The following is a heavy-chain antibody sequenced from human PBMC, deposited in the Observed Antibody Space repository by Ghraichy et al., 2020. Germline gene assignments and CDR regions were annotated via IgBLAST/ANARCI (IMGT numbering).Heavy chain of an antibody. CDR3: ARRAVGGLYYFDL. D-gene: IGHD3-16*01. CDR2: INHSGST. Sequence: SQTLSLTCAVYGGSVSGYYWNWIRHAPGKGLEWIGEINHSGSTNYNPSLKSRVTISLDTSKNQFSLKLTSMTAADTAVYYCARRAVGGLYYFDLWGQGTLVTVSS. J-gene: IGHJ4*02. V-gene: IGHV4-34*01. CDR1: GGSVSGYY.